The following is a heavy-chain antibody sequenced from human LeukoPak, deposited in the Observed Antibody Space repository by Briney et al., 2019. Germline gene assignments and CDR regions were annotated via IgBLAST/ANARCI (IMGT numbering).Heavy chain of an antibody. CDR1: GYTFTNYG. J-gene: IGHJ4*02. Sequence: ASVMVSCKASGYTFTNYGIRWMRQAPGQGLEWMGWISGYNGNTNYAQKFQGRVTMTTDTSTTTVYMELKSLTSDDTAVYYCARDDPYSSGWYANYWGQGTLVTVSS. CDR2: ISGYNGNT. CDR3: ARDDPYSSGWYANY. D-gene: IGHD6-19*01. V-gene: IGHV1-18*01.